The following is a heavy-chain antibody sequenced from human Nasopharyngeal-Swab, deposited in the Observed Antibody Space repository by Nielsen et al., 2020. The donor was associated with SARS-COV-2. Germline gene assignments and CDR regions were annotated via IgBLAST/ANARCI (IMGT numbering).Heavy chain of an antibody. CDR3: ARDGLDYDFWSAYFMDV. D-gene: IGHD3-3*01. J-gene: IGHJ6*02. CDR2: NSSSSYI. Sequence: GGSLRLSCAASGFTCNNYNFNWVRQAQGKGLEWVSSNSSSSYIYYADSVKGRFTISRDNAKNSLYLQMNSLRAEDTAVYYCARDGLDYDFWSAYFMDVWGQGTTVTVSS. V-gene: IGHV3-21*01. CDR1: GFTCNNYN.